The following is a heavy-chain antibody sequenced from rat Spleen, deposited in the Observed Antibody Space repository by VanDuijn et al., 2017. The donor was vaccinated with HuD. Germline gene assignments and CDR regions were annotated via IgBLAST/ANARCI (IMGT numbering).Heavy chain of an antibody. J-gene: IGHJ3*01. CDR3: ARPSYDDWFAY. Sequence: EVLVVESGGGLVQPGRSLKLSCVVSGCTFKNYWMTWIRQAPGKGLEWVATITHNDGVTYYPDSMRGRFTISRDNAKSTLYLQMDSLRSEDTATYYCARPSYDDWFAYWGQGTLVTVSS. V-gene: IGHV5-31*01. D-gene: IGHD1-12*01. CDR2: ITHNDGVT. CDR1: GCTFKNYW.